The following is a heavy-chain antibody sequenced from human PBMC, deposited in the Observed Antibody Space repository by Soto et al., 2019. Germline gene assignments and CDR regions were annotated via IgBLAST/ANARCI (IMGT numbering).Heavy chain of an antibody. CDR1: GDSVSSNSAG. Sequence: QVPLQQSGPGLVKPSQTLSLTCDISGDSVSSNSAGWTWIRQTPSRGLEWLGRTYYRSKWYNNYAVSVKSRVSVNPDTAKNQFSLQLNSVTPEDTAVYYCARGSWDDVSGHYYMDVWGKGTTVTVSS. V-gene: IGHV6-1*01. CDR2: TYYRSKWYN. J-gene: IGHJ6*03. CDR3: ARGSWDDVSGHYYMDV. D-gene: IGHD1-1*01.